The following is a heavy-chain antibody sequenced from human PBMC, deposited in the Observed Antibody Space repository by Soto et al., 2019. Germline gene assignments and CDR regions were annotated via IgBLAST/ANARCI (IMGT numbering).Heavy chain of an antibody. CDR3: AKDVDSRRWFDP. Sequence: QVQLQESGPGLVKPSETLSLTCAVSGASIRSYHWSWIRQPAGKGLEWIGRMQHTGNTNYNPSLKSRVTMSVDTSKNQISLKMTSVTASDTAVYFCAKDVDSRRWFDPWGQGILVIVSS. CDR1: GASIRSYH. D-gene: IGHD4-17*01. V-gene: IGHV4-4*07. J-gene: IGHJ5*02. CDR2: MQHTGNT.